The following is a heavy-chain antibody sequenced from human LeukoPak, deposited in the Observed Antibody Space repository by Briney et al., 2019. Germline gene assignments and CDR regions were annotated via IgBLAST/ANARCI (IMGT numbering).Heavy chain of an antibody. V-gene: IGHV3-48*04. CDR1: GFTFSSYS. CDR2: ISSSSSTI. CDR3: ARLVGKRYSAYDLVY. J-gene: IGHJ4*02. Sequence: GGSLRLSCAASGFTFSSYSMNWVRQAPGKGLEWVSYISSSSSTIYYADSVKGRFTISRDNAKSSLYLQMNSLRAEDTAVYYCARLVGKRYSAYDLVYWGQGTLVTVSS. D-gene: IGHD5-12*01.